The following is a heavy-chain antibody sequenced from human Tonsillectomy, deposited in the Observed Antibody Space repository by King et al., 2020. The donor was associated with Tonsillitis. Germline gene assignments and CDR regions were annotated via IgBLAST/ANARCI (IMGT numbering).Heavy chain of an antibody. Sequence: VQLVESGGGLVQPGRSLRLSCAASGFTFDDYAMHWVRQAPGKGLEWVSGISWNSGSIGYADSVKGRLTISRDNAKNSLYLQMNSLRAEDTALYYCAKTPLYYYDSSGYYFDYWGQGTLVTVSS. CDR1: GFTFDDYA. D-gene: IGHD3-22*01. V-gene: IGHV3-9*01. CDR3: AKTPLYYYDSSGYYFDY. CDR2: ISWNSGSI. J-gene: IGHJ4*02.